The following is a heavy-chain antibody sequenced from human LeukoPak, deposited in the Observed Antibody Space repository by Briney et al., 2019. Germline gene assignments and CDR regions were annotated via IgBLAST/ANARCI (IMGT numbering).Heavy chain of an antibody. CDR2: INHSGST. V-gene: IGHV4-34*01. CDR3: ARGTTINNFDY. D-gene: IGHD4-17*01. Sequence: PSETLSLTCAVYGESFSGYYWSWLRQPPGKGLEWVGEINHSGSTNYNPSLKSRVTISVDTSKNQFSLKLSSVTAADTAVYYCARGTTINNFDYWGQGTPVTVSS. CDR1: GESFSGYY. J-gene: IGHJ4*02.